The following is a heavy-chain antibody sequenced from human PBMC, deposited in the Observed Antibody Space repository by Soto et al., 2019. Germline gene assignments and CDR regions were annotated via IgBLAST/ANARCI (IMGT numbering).Heavy chain of an antibody. CDR2: INPNSGGT. CDR1: GYTFTGYY. D-gene: IGHD6-13*01. J-gene: IGHJ6*02. CDR3: ARETWHAAAAGRYYYYGMDV. V-gene: IGHV1-2*04. Sequence: VKVSCKASGYTFTGYYMHWVRQAPGQGLEWMGWINPNSGGTNYAQKFQGWVTMTRDTSISTAYMELSRLRSDDTAVYYCARETWHAAAAGRYYYYGMDVWGQGTTVTVSS.